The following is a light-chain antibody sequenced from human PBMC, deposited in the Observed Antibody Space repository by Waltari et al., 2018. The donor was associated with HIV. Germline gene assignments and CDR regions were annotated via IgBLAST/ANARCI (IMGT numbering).Light chain of an antibody. CDR3: QQYYSTPPT. J-gene: IGKJ1*01. V-gene: IGKV4-1*01. CDR2: WAS. Sequence: DIVMTQSPDSLAVSLGERATINCKSSQNLLYSSNNKNYFAWYQQKPGQPPSLLIYWASTRESGVPDRFSGSGSGTDFTLTISSLQAEDVAVYYCQQYYSTPPTFGQGTKVEIK. CDR1: QNLLYSSNNKNY.